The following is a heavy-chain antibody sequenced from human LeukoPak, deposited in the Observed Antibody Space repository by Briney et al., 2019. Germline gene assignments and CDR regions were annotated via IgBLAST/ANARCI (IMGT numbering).Heavy chain of an antibody. CDR3: AKASDSSGYYYDYYYYYYMDV. CDR2: ISGSGGST. Sequence: GGSLRLSCAASGSTVSSNYMSWVRQAPGKGLEWVSAISGSGGSTYYADSVKGRFTISRDNSKNTLYLQMNSLRAEDTAVYYCAKASDSSGYYYDYYYYYYMDVWGKGTTVTISS. CDR1: GSTVSSNY. V-gene: IGHV3-23*01. J-gene: IGHJ6*03. D-gene: IGHD3-22*01.